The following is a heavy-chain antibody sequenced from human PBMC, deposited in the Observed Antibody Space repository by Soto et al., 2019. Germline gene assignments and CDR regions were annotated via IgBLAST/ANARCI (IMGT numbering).Heavy chain of an antibody. CDR2: ISGSGGST. V-gene: IGHV3-23*01. J-gene: IGHJ4*02. Sequence: GGSLRLSCAASGFTFSSYAMSWVRQAPGKGLEWVSAISGSGGSTYYADSVKGRFTISRDNSKNTLYLQMNSLRAEDTAVYYCAKVKARVVRGVNSEFDYWGQGTLVTVSS. D-gene: IGHD3-10*01. CDR3: AKVKARVVRGVNSEFDY. CDR1: GFTFSSYA.